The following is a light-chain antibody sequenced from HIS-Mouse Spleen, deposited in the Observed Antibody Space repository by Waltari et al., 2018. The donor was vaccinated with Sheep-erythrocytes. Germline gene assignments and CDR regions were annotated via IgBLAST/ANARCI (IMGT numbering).Light chain of an antibody. Sequence: QSALTQPRSVSGSPGQSVTISCTGTSSDVGGYNYVSWYHQHPGKAPKLMIYDVSKRPSGCPVRFSGSKSGNTASLTISGLQAEDEADYYCCSYAGSYTFWVFGGGTKLTVL. CDR2: DVS. CDR3: CSYAGSYTFWV. V-gene: IGLV2-11*01. J-gene: IGLJ3*02. CDR1: SSDVGGYNY.